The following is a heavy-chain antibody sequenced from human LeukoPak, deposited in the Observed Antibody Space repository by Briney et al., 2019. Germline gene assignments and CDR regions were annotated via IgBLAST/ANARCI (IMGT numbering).Heavy chain of an antibody. Sequence: GGSLRLSCAASGFTFSSHWMHWVRQAPGKGPVWVSRIKTDGSSTSYADSVKGRCTISRDNAKNTLYLQMNSLRAEDSAVYYCARETASTGIYFDHWGQGTLVTVSS. V-gene: IGHV3-74*01. CDR1: GFTFSSHW. CDR2: IKTDGSST. J-gene: IGHJ4*02. CDR3: ARETASTGIYFDH. D-gene: IGHD6-13*01.